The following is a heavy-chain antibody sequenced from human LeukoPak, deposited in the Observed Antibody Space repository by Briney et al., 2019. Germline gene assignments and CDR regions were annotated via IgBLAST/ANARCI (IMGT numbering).Heavy chain of an antibody. V-gene: IGHV3-30*04. CDR3: ARGGSKELSSWFDP. D-gene: IGHD2/OR15-2a*01. CDR2: ISYDGSNK. J-gene: IGHJ5*02. Sequence: GGSLRPSCAASGFTFSSYAMHWVRQAPGKGLEWVAVISYDGSNKYYADSVKGRFTISRDNSKNTLYLQMNSLRAEDTAVYYCARGGSKELSSWFDPWGQGTLVTVSS. CDR1: GFTFSSYA.